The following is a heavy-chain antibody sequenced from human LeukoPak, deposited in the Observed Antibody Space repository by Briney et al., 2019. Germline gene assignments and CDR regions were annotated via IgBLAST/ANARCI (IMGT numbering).Heavy chain of an antibody. CDR3: ASSFTRIPGYFDY. CDR2: ISSSSSYI. D-gene: IGHD2-15*01. J-gene: IGHJ4*02. V-gene: IGHV3-21*01. CDR1: GFTFSSYS. Sequence: PGGSLRLSCAASGFTFSSYSMNWVRQAPGKGLEWVSSISSSSSYIYYADSVKGRFTISRDNAKNSLYLQMNSLRAEDTAVYYCASSFTRIPGYFDYWGQGTLVTVSS.